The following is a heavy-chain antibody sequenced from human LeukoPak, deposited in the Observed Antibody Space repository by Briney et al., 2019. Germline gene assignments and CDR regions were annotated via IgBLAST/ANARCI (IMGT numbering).Heavy chain of an antibody. CDR3: AKGLTLSGHMSGYPFGAFET. D-gene: IGHD3-9*01. V-gene: IGHV3-23*01. Sequence: GGSLRLSCAASGFNFVFEAMAWVRQAPGKGLEWVSSASNSGSSTYYARAVKGRFTISRDNSKNILYLQMSSLRVDDTAVYYCAKGLTLSGHMSGYPFGAFETWGQGTMVTVSS. CDR1: GFNFVFEA. J-gene: IGHJ3*02. CDR2: ASNSGSST.